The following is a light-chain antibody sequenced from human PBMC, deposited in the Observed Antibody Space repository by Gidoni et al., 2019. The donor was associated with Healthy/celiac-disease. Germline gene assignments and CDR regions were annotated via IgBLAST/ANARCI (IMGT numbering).Light chain of an antibody. CDR1: QSVSSY. Sequence: EIVSTQSPATLSLSPGERATLSCRASQSVSSYLAWYQQKPGQAPRLLIYDASNRATGIPARFSGSGSGTDFTLTISSLEPEDFAVYYCQQRSNWPRGYTFGQGTKLEIK. CDR3: QQRSNWPRGYT. J-gene: IGKJ2*01. V-gene: IGKV3-11*01. CDR2: DAS.